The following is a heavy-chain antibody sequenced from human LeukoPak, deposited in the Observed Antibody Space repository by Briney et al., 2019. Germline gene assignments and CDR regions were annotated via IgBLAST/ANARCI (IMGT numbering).Heavy chain of an antibody. D-gene: IGHD3-22*01. Sequence: GGSLRLSCGASGLIFSANALSWVRQAPGKGLEWVSTIYAGGSNTNYADSVKGRFTISRDNSKNTLYLQMNSLRAEDTAVYYCANVDYYDSSGYWEGIRGAFDIWGQGTMVTVSS. CDR3: ANVDYYDSSGYWEGIRGAFDI. V-gene: IGHV3-23*01. CDR1: GLIFSANA. J-gene: IGHJ3*02. CDR2: IYAGGSNT.